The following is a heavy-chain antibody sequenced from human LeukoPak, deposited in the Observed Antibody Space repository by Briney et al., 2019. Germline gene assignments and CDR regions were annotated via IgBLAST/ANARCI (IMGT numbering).Heavy chain of an antibody. CDR1: GYSISSGYY. V-gene: IGHV4-38-2*01. Sequence: PSETLSLTCAVSGYSISSGYYWGWIRQAPGKGLEWIGSIYHSGSTYYNPSLKSRVTISVDTSKNQFSLKLSSVTAADTAVYYCARAPEMATIREFDYWGQGTLVTVSS. D-gene: IGHD5-24*01. CDR3: ARAPEMATIREFDY. J-gene: IGHJ4*02. CDR2: IYHSGST.